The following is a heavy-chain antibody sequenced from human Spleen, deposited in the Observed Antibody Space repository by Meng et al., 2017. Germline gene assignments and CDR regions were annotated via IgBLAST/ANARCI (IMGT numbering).Heavy chain of an antibody. CDR2: IYYSGST. D-gene: IGHD5-18*01. J-gene: IGHJ4*02. Sequence: QVPLQEPGPGLVKPSGTLSLTCAVSGGSISSGSYYWSWIRQPPGKGLEWIGYIYYSGSTRYNPSLKSRVTISVDTSKNQFSLKLSSVTAADTAVYYCAGESAYSRFDYWGQGTLVTVSS. CDR1: GGSISSGSYY. V-gene: IGHV4-61*01. CDR3: AGESAYSRFDY.